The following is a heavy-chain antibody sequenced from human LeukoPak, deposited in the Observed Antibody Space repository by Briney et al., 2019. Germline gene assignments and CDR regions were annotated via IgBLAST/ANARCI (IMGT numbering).Heavy chain of an antibody. V-gene: IGHV1-69*01. CDR3: ARDGGYSPFPEYHQYYFDY. CDR2: IIPIFGTA. J-gene: IGHJ4*02. Sequence: GASVKVSCKASGGTFSSYAISWVRQAPGQGLEWMGGIIPIFGTANYAQKFQGRVTITADESTSTAYMGLSSLRSEDTAVYYCARDGGYSPFPEYHQYYFDYWGQGTLVTVSS. D-gene: IGHD5-18*01. CDR1: GGTFSSYA.